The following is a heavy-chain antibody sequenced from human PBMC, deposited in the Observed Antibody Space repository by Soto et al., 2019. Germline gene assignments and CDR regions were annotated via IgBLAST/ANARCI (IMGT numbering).Heavy chain of an antibody. Sequence: GGSLRLSCEGSGLSISGHWMSWVRQVPGRGLEWVAEIKEDEGETYYGDSVKGRFTVSRANARNTQYLQMNSLRVEDTAVYYCARDSGSCPRTTFCFDWWGQGTLVTVSS. CDR1: GLSISGHW. V-gene: IGHV3-7*01. D-gene: IGHD1-26*01. CDR3: ARDSGSCPRTTFCFDW. CDR2: IKEDEGET. J-gene: IGHJ4*02.